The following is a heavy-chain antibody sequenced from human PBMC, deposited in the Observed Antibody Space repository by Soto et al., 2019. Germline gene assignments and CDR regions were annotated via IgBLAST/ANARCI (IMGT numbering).Heavy chain of an antibody. CDR1: GGTFSSYT. Sequence: QVQLVQSGAEVKKPGSSVTVSCKASGGTFSSYTISWVRQAPGQGLEWMAGISPIFGTPIYAQKFQDRVTITADDSTMTAYMELTSLRSDDTGVYYCARLTGYSSGWYATWGQGTLVTVSS. D-gene: IGHD6-19*01. J-gene: IGHJ5*02. CDR3: ARLTGYSSGWYAT. CDR2: ISPIFGTP. V-gene: IGHV1-69*01.